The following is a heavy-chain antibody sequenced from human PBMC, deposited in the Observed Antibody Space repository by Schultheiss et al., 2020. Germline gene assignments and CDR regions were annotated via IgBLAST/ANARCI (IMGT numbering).Heavy chain of an antibody. CDR2: ISSNGGST. CDR3: VKAGGSPGYSSSWYLNFDY. Sequence: GGSLRLSCSASGFTFSSYAMHWVRQAPGKGLEYVSAISSNGGSTYYADSVKGRFTISRDNSKNTLYLQMSSLRAEDTAVYYCVKAGGSPGYSSSWYLNFDYWGQGTLVTVSS. J-gene: IGHJ4*02. CDR1: GFTFSSYA. D-gene: IGHD6-13*01. V-gene: IGHV3-64D*06.